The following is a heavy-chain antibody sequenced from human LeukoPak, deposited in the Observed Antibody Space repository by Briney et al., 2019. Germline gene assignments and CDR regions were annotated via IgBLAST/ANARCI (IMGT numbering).Heavy chain of an antibody. V-gene: IGHV4-38-2*01. J-gene: IGHJ6*03. D-gene: IGHD6-13*01. CDR3: ARQQFHGHYYYYYMDV. CDR2: IYHSGST. Sequence: SETLSLTCAVSGYSISSGYCWGWIRQPPGRGLEWIGSIYHSGSTYYNPSLKSRVTISVDTSKNQFSLKLSSVTAADTAVYYCARQQFHGHYYYYYMDVWGKGTTVTVSS. CDR1: GYSISSGYC.